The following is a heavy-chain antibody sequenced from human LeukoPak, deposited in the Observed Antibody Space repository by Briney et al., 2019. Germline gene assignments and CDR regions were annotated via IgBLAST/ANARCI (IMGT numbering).Heavy chain of an antibody. D-gene: IGHD5-18*01. CDR2: IYYSGST. J-gene: IGHJ4*02. V-gene: IGHV4-59*01. Sequence: PSETLSLTCTVSGGSISSYYWRWIRQPPGKGLEWIGYIYYSGSTNYNPSLKSRVTISVDTSKNQFSLKLSSVTAADTAVYYCARTSPRAYSYGLTYWGQRTLVTVSS. CDR3: ARTSPRAYSYGLTY. CDR1: GGSISSYY.